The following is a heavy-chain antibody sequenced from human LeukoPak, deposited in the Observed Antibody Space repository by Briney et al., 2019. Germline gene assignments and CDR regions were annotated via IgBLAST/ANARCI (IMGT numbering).Heavy chain of an antibody. J-gene: IGHJ4*02. CDR3: ARVVSSGWYRKCDY. D-gene: IGHD6-19*01. Sequence: VASVKVSCKASGYTFTSYAMNWVRQAPGQGLEWMGWINTNTGNPTYAQGFTGRFVFSLDTSVSTAYLQISSLKAEDTAVYYCARVVSSGWYRKCDYWGQGTLVTVSS. CDR1: GYTFTSYA. CDR2: INTNTGNP. V-gene: IGHV7-4-1*02.